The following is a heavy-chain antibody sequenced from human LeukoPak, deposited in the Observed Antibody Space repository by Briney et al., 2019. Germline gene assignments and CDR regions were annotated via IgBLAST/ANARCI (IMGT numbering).Heavy chain of an antibody. Sequence: TGGSLRLSCAASGFTFSSYGMHWVRQAPGKGLEWVAVISYDGSNKYYADSVKGRFTISRDNSKNTLYLQMNSLRAEDTAVYYCAKVAENSSSWYWDPFFDYWGQGTLVTVSS. D-gene: IGHD6-13*01. CDR3: AKVAENSSSWYWDPFFDY. CDR1: GFTFSSYG. CDR2: ISYDGSNK. J-gene: IGHJ4*02. V-gene: IGHV3-30*18.